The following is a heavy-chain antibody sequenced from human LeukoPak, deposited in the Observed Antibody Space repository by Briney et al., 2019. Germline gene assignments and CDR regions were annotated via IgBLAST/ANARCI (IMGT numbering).Heavy chain of an antibody. J-gene: IGHJ3*01. CDR2: ISSSGSAI. CDR1: GFTFSDYY. Sequence: GGSLRLSCAASGFTFSDYYINWIRQAPGKGLEWVPSISSSGSAIFYADSVRGRFTISRDNAKNSLFLQMNSLRAEDTAVYYCARDLDVVVGPAHYDALDLWGQGTTVTVS. D-gene: IGHD2-15*01. CDR3: ARDLDVVVGPAHYDALDL. V-gene: IGHV3-11*04.